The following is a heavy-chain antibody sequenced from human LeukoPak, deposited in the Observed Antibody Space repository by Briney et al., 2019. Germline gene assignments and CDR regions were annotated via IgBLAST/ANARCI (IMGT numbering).Heavy chain of an antibody. CDR1: GGSFSGYY. J-gene: IGHJ5*02. CDR3: ARGTGIYDSSGYYGSWFDP. CDR2: IYTSGST. D-gene: IGHD3-22*01. V-gene: IGHV4-59*10. Sequence: SETLSLTCAVYGGSFSGYYWSWIRQPAGKGLEWIGRIYTSGSTNYNPSLKSRVTMSVDTSKNQFSLKLSSVTAAGTAVYYCARGTGIYDSSGYYGSWFDPWGQGTLVTVSS.